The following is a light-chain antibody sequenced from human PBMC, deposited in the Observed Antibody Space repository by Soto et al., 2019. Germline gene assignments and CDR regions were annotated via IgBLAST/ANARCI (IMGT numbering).Light chain of an antibody. CDR3: QQSYSIPWT. Sequence: DIQMTQSPFTLSASVGDRVTITCRASQSISSWLAWYQQKPGKAPKLLIHAASTLQGGVPSRFSGSGSGTEFALIISSLQPEDFATYYCQQSYSIPWTFGQGTKVDIK. J-gene: IGKJ1*01. CDR1: QSISSW. V-gene: IGKV1-39*01. CDR2: AAS.